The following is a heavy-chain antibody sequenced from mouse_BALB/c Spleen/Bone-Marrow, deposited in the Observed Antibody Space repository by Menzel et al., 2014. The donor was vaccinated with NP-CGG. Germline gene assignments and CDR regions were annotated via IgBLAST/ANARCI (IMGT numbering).Heavy chain of an antibody. Sequence: VQLKQSGPELVKPGASVKVSCKASGYAFXSYNMYWVKQSHGKSLEWIGYIDPYNGGTSQNQKFKGKATLTVDKSSSTAHMHLSSLTSEDSAVYYCARDWDYYAMDYWGQGTSVTVSS. D-gene: IGHD4-1*01. CDR3: ARDWDYYAMDY. CDR2: IDPYNGGT. J-gene: IGHJ4*01. V-gene: IGHV1S135*01. CDR1: GYAFXSYN.